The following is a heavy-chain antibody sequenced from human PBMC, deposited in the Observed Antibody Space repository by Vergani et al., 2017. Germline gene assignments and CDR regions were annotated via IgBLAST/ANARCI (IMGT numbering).Heavy chain of an antibody. CDR1: GFTFSSYS. D-gene: IGHD6-13*01. CDR3: ARGIAAAGTGYVYY. J-gene: IGHJ4*02. V-gene: IGHV3-48*04. Sequence: EVQLVESGGGVVQPGGSLRLSCAASGFTFSSYSMNWVRQAPGKGLEWVSYISSSSSTIYYADSVKGRFTISRDNAKNSLYLQMNSLRAEDTAVYYCARGIAAAGTGYVYYWGQGTLVTVSS. CDR2: ISSSSSTI.